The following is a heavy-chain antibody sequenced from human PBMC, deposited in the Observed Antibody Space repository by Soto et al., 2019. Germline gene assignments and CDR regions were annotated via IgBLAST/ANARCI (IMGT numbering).Heavy chain of an antibody. CDR2: VISDGNTI. V-gene: IGHV3-74*01. Sequence: PGGSLRLSCAASGFTFADHWVHWVRQAPGKGLEWVSRVISDGNTIDYADSVKGRFTVSRDNAKNTLYLQMNTLRAEDTAVYYCATAEVDHWGPGTLVTVSS. CDR1: GFTFADHW. J-gene: IGHJ5*02. CDR3: ATAEVDH.